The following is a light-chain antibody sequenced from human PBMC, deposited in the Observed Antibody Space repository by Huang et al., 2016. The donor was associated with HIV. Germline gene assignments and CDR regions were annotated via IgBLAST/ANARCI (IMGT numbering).Light chain of an antibody. CDR1: HGISNS. CDR3: QQYYTFPWT. J-gene: IGKJ1*01. V-gene: IGKV1-NL1*01. CDR2: AAS. Sequence: DIQMTQSPSFLSASVGDRVSITCRARHGISNSVAWFQQNPGKAPKLLLYAASTWGSGVPSRFSGSGSGTDYTLTISSLQPEDFSTYDCQQYYTFPWTFGQGTKVEIK.